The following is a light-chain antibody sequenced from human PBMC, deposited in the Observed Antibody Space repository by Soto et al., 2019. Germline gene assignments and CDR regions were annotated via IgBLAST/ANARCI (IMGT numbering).Light chain of an antibody. J-gene: IGLJ1*01. CDR1: SSDVGGYNY. V-gene: IGLV2-11*01. Sequence: QSALTQPRSVSGSPGQSVTISCTGTSSDVGGYNYVSWYQQHPGKAPKLMIYDVNKRPSGVPDRFSGSKSGNTASLTISGLQAEDEADYYCFSHAGNSAVFGTGTKLTVL. CDR2: DVN. CDR3: FSHAGNSAV.